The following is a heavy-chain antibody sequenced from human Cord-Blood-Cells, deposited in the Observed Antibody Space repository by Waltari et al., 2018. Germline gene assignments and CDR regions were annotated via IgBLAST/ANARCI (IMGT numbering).Heavy chain of an antibody. CDR2: INSDGSSK. Sequence: EVQLVESGGGLVQPGGSLRLSCAASGFTFSSYWMHWVRQAPGKGLVWVSSINSDGSSKSYADSVKGRFTISRDNAKNTLYLQMNSLRAEDTAVYYCARVLWGSGSYYFDYWGQGTLVTVSS. CDR3: ARVLWGSGSYYFDY. J-gene: IGHJ4*02. V-gene: IGHV3-74*01. D-gene: IGHD3-10*01. CDR1: GFTFSSYW.